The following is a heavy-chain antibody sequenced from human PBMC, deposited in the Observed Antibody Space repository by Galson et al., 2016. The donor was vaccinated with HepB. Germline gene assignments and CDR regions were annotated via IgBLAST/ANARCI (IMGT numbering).Heavy chain of an antibody. Sequence: PALVKPTQTLTLTCTFSGFSLSTSRLAVGWIRQPPGKALEWLAHIYWDDDKRYNPSLKSRLTITKDTSRNHVVLTMTNMDPVDTATYYCARRAIVGAHFDYWGQGILVTVSS. V-gene: IGHV2-5*02. CDR1: GFSLSTSRLA. J-gene: IGHJ4*02. CDR2: IYWDDDK. D-gene: IGHD1-26*01. CDR3: ARRAIVGAHFDY.